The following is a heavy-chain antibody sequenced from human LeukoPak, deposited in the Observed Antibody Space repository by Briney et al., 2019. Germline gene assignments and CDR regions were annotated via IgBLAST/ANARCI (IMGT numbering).Heavy chain of an antibody. CDR2: IYYSGST. D-gene: IGHD3-16*01. Sequence: SETLSLTCTVSDYSISSGYGYYWSWIRQPPGKGLEWIGYIYYSGSTNYNPSLKSRVTISVDKSKNQFSLKLSSVTAADTAVYYCARLGVGGAFDIWGQGTMVTVSS. J-gene: IGHJ3*02. CDR3: ARLGVGGAFDI. V-gene: IGHV4-61*05. CDR1: DYSISSGYGYY.